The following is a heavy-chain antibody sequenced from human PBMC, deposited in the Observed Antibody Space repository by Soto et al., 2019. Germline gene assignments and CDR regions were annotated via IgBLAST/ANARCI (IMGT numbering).Heavy chain of an antibody. D-gene: IGHD3-10*01. CDR2: INHSGST. CDR1: GGSFSGYY. J-gene: IGHJ4*02. CDR3: ARDLDYYGSGSYYDY. V-gene: IGHV4-34*01. Sequence: QVQLQQWGAGLLKPSETLSLTCAVYGGSFSGYYWSWIRQPPGKGREWIGEINHSGSTNYNPSLKNRVTISVATSTSQFSLKRISVSAADTSVYYCARDLDYYGSGSYYDYWGQGTLVTVSS.